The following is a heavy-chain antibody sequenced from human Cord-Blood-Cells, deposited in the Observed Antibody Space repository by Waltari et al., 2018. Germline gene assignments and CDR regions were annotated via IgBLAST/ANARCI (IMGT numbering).Heavy chain of an antibody. V-gene: IGHV3-7*01. D-gene: IGHD7-27*01. Sequence: EVQLVESGGGLVQPGGSLRLSCAASGFTFSSYWMSWVRQAPGKGLEGVANIKQEGSEKDYVDSVKGRFTISRHNAKNSLYLQMNSLRAEDTTVYYCARDNWVVDYWGQGTLVTVSS. CDR2: IKQEGSEK. CDR1: GFTFSSYW. J-gene: IGHJ4*02. CDR3: ARDNWVVDY.